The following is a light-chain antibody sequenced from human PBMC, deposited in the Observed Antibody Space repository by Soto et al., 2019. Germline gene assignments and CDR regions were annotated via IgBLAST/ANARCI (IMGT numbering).Light chain of an antibody. CDR1: QTITNNY. V-gene: IGKV3-20*01. J-gene: IGKJ2*01. Sequence: EIVLTQSPGTLSLSPGQRVTLSCRASQTITNNYLAWYQQKAGQPPRLLIFGASNRAAGIPDRFSGSGSGTDFSLTIGKLEPEDFAVYYCEEYGSLTYTFGQGTKL. CDR3: EEYGSLTYT. CDR2: GAS.